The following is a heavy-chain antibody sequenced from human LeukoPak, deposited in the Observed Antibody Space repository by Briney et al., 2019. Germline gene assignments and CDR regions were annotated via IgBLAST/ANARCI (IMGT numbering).Heavy chain of an antibody. CDR3: ARTPYDILTGYYFDY. CDR2: IYWDDDK. D-gene: IGHD3-9*01. CDR1: GFSLSTSRVG. V-gene: IGHV2-5*02. Sequence: ESGPTLVTPTPTLSLTCTFSGFSLSTSRVGVGWIRQPPGKALEWLALIYWDDDKRYRPSLKSRLTITKYTSQNQVVLTITNMDPVDTATYNCARTPYDILTGYYFDYWGQGTLVTVSS. J-gene: IGHJ4*02.